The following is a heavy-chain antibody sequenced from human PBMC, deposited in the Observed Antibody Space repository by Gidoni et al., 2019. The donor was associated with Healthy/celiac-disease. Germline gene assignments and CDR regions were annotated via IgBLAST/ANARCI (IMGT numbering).Heavy chain of an antibody. CDR3: AKHASSSWSEEYYYYMDV. Sequence: EVQLLESGGGLVQPGGSLRLSCAASGFTFSSYAMSWVRPAPGKGLEWVAAISGSCGSTYYADSVKGRFNSSRDNSKNTLYLQMNSLRAEDTAVYYCAKHASSSWSEEYYYYMDVWGKGTTVTVSS. CDR1: GFTFSSYA. D-gene: IGHD6-13*01. CDR2: ISGSCGST. V-gene: IGHV3-23*01. J-gene: IGHJ6*03.